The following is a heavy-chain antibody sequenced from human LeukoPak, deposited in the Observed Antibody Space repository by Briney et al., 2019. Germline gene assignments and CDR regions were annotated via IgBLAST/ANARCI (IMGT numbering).Heavy chain of an antibody. V-gene: IGHV3-48*03. CDR3: TALTEASNFDY. CDR2: ISSSGSIT. Sequence: GRSLRLSCAASGFSFSVYEMHWVRQAPGKGLEWISDISSSGSITYYADSVKGRFTISRDNANRLLFLQMNSLRAVYTAVYYCTALTEASNFDYWGQGTLVTVSS. D-gene: IGHD6-25*01. CDR1: GFSFSVYE. J-gene: IGHJ4*02.